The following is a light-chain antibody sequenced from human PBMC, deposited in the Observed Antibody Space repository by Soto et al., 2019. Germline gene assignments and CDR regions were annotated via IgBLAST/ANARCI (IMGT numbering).Light chain of an antibody. J-gene: IGKJ4*01. V-gene: IGKV1-39*01. CDR1: QGISTY. Sequence: DIQMTQSPSSLSASVGDRVTITCRASQGISTYLNWYQQKPGKAPKLLIYAASSLQSGVPSRFSGSGSETDFTLTISRLEPEDFAVYYCQQYGSSPLTFGGGTKVEIK. CDR2: AAS. CDR3: QQYGSSPLT.